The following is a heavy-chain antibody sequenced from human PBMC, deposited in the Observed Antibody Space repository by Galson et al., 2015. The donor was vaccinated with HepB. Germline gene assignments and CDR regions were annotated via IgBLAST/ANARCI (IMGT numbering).Heavy chain of an antibody. D-gene: IGHD3-10*01. Sequence: SLRLSCAASGFTFSSYGMHWVRQAPGKGLEWVAVIWYDGSNKYYADSVKGRFTISRDNSKNTLYLQMNSLRAEDTAVYYCARAHGSGSYHGYFDYWGQGTLVTVSS. CDR3: ARAHGSGSYHGYFDY. CDR2: IWYDGSNK. J-gene: IGHJ4*02. CDR1: GFTFSSYG. V-gene: IGHV3-33*08.